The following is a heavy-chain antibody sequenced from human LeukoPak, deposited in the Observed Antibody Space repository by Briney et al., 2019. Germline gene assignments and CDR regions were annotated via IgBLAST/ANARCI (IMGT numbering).Heavy chain of an antibody. Sequence: GASVKVSCKVSGYTFTSYDINWVRQATGQGLEWMGWMNPNSGNTGYAQKFQGRVTITRNTSISTAYMELSSLRSEDTAVYYCARASRRIYCCSTSCYYFDYWGQGTLVTVSS. V-gene: IGHV1-8*03. CDR3: ARASRRIYCCSTSCYYFDY. CDR1: GYTFTSYD. CDR2: MNPNSGNT. J-gene: IGHJ4*02. D-gene: IGHD2-2*01.